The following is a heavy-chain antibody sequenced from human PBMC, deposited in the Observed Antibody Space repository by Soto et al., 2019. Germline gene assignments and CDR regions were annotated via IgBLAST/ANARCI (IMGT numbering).Heavy chain of an antibody. CDR1: GFTFSSYA. J-gene: IGHJ4*02. D-gene: IGHD3-16*02. CDR2: ISYDGSNK. V-gene: IGHV3-30-3*01. CDR3: ARDFSDYVWGSYRPLDY. Sequence: QVQLVESGGGVVQPGRSLRLSCAASGFTFSSYAMHWVRQAPGKGLEWVAVISYDGSNKYYADSVKGRFTISRDNSKNKLYLQMNSLRAEDTAVYYCARDFSDYVWGSYRPLDYWCQGTLVTVSS.